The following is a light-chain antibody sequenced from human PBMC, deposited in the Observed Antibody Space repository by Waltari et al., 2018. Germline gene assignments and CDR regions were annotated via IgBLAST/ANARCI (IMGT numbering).Light chain of an antibody. CDR2: GAS. CDR1: QSVSST. CDR3: QHYINWPYT. Sequence: EIVMTQSPATLSVSPGERVTLSCRASQSVSSTLAWYKKRFGKPPRLLCYGASTRATGIPARFSGSGTGTEFTLTIDSLQSEDFAVYYCQHYINWPYTFGQGTTLEVK. J-gene: IGKJ2*01. V-gene: IGKV3-15*01.